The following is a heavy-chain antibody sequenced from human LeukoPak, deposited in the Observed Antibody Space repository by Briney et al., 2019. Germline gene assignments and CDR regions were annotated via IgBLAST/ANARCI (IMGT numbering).Heavy chain of an antibody. Sequence: SSETLSLTCTVSGGSISSYYWSWLRQPPGKGLEWIGYIDYSESTNYNPSLKSRVTISVDTSKNQFSLKLSSVAAADTAVYYCARDGPELRVTMVRGVITYDAFDIWGQGTMVTVSS. CDR3: ARDGPELRVTMVRGVITYDAFDI. J-gene: IGHJ3*02. CDR2: IDYSEST. D-gene: IGHD3-10*01. V-gene: IGHV4-59*01. CDR1: GGSISSYY.